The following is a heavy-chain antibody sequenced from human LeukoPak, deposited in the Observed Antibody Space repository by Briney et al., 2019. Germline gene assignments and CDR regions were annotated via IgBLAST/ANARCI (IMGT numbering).Heavy chain of an antibody. CDR1: GGSFSGYY. J-gene: IGHJ4*02. V-gene: IGHV4-34*01. CDR3: ARERRDGYKVYFDY. Sequence: PSETLSLTCAVYGGSFSGYYWSWIRQPPGKGLEWIREINHSGSTNYNPSLKSRVTISVDTSKNQFSLRLSSVTAADSAVYYCARERRDGYKVYFDYWGQGTLVTVSS. D-gene: IGHD5-24*01. CDR2: INHSGST.